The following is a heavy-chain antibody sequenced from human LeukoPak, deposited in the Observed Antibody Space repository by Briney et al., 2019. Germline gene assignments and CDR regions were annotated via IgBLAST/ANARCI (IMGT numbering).Heavy chain of an antibody. D-gene: IGHD3-10*01. CDR1: GFTFSCSW. CDR3: ARDVSRYGSGSYRLNWFDP. J-gene: IGHJ5*02. CDR2: IKQDGSEK. V-gene: IGHV3-7*03. Sequence: GGSLRLSCAASGFTFSCSWMSWVRQAPGKGLEWVANIKQDGSEKYYVDSVKGRFTISRDNAKNSLYLQMNSLRAEDTAVYYCARDVSRYGSGSYRLNWFDPWGQGTLVTVSS.